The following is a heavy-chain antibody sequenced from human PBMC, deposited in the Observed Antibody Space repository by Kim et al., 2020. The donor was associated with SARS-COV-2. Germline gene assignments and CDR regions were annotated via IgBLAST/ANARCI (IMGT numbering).Heavy chain of an antibody. J-gene: IGHJ6*02. CDR3: ARDRGGLLWFGELYHYYGMDV. CDR2: ISSSGSTI. V-gene: IGHV3-48*03. Sequence: GGSLRLSCAASGFTFSSYEMNWVRQAPGKGLEWVSYISSSGSTIYYADSVKGRFTISRDNAKNSLYLQMNSLRAEDTAVYYCARDRGGLLWFGELYHYYGMDVWGQGTTVTVSS. CDR1: GFTFSSYE. D-gene: IGHD3-10*01.